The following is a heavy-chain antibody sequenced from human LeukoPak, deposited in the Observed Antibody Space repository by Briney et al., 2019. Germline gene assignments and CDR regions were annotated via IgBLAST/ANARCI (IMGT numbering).Heavy chain of an antibody. V-gene: IGHV3-23*01. CDR1: GFTFSSYA. D-gene: IGHD3-22*01. Sequence: PGGSLGLSCAASGFTFSSYAMSWVRQAPGKGLEWVSAISGSGGSTYYADSVKGRFTISRDNSKNTLYLQMNSLRAEDTAVYYCAKDSAVRITMIVVVNNWFDPWGQGTLVTVSS. CDR2: ISGSGGST. CDR3: AKDSAVRITMIVVVNNWFDP. J-gene: IGHJ5*02.